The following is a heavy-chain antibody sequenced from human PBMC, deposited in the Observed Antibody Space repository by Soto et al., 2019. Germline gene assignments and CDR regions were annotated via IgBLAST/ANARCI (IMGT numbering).Heavy chain of an antibody. CDR3: ARAPRNFYYNGMDV. CDR1: GFTFSHYE. V-gene: IGHV3-48*03. Sequence: GGSLRLSCATSGFTFSHYEMNWVRQAPGKGLEWVSYISSGGTTINYAGSVKGRFTASRDNAKNSLYLQMNSLRAEDTAVYYCARAPRNFYYNGMDVWGHGTTVTVSS. J-gene: IGHJ6*02. CDR2: ISSGGTTI.